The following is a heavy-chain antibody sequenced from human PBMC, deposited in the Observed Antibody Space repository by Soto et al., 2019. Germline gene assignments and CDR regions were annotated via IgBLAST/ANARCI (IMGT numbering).Heavy chain of an antibody. CDR1: GGSVNGYY. V-gene: IGHV4-34*01. Sequence: SETLSLPCAVYGGSVNGYYWNWIRQPPGNGREWIGEINHTGGTHYKPSLKSRVTMSVDTSKNQFSLRLSSVTAADTAIYYCATRITVFGLLIPPFDPWGQGTQVTVSS. CDR3: ATRITVFGLLIPPFDP. J-gene: IGHJ5*02. D-gene: IGHD3-3*01. CDR2: INHTGGT.